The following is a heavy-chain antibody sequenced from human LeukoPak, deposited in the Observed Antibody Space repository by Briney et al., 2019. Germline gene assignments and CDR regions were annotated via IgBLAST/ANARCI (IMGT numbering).Heavy chain of an antibody. Sequence: ASAKVSCKASGYTFTSYGISWVRQAPGQGLEWMGWISAYNGNTNYAQKLQGRVTMTTDTSTSTAYMELRSLRSDDTAVYYCARTDYGDYAMGYDYWGQGTLVTVSS. CDR2: ISAYNGNT. J-gene: IGHJ4*02. CDR1: GYTFTSYG. CDR3: ARTDYGDYAMGYDY. D-gene: IGHD4-17*01. V-gene: IGHV1-18*04.